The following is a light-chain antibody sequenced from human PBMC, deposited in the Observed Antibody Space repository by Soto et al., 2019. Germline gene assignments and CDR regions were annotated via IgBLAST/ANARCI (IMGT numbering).Light chain of an antibody. CDR2: EDS. Sequence: QSALTQPASVSGSPGQSLTISCTGTSSDVGNYNLVSWYQQNPGKAPKLMIYEDSKRPSGVSNRFSGSKSGNTASLTISGLQAEDEADYYCCSYAGGTTLVFGGGTKLTVL. CDR3: CSYAGGTTLV. J-gene: IGLJ2*01. V-gene: IGLV2-23*01. CDR1: SSDVGNYNL.